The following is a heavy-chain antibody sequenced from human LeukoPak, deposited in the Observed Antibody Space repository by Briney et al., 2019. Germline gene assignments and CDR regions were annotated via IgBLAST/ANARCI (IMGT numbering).Heavy chain of an antibody. CDR2: IIPIFGTA. V-gene: IGHV1-69*13. D-gene: IGHD3-22*01. J-gene: IGHJ4*02. CDR1: GGTFSSYA. CDR3: ARALRSYYDSSGYYWDY. Sequence: ASVKVSCKASGGTFSSYAISWVRQAPGQGLEWMGGIIPIFGTANYAQKFQGRVTITADESTSTAYMELSSLRSEDTAVYYCARALRSYYDSSGYYWDYWGQGTLVTVSS.